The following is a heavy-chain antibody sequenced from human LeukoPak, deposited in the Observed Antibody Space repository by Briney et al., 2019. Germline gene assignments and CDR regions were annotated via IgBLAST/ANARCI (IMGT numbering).Heavy chain of an antibody. D-gene: IGHD3-22*01. CDR3: ARLQNHDTSGYYSFDY. CDR2: INHSGSA. CDR1: SGSFSGNY. V-gene: IGHV4-34*01. J-gene: IGHJ4*02. Sequence: PSETLSLTCDVYSGSFSGNYWSWIRQPPGKGLEWIGEINHSGSANYNPSLKSRVTLSVDTSKNQVSLKLNSVTAADTALYYCARLQNHDTSGYYSFDYWGRGTLVTVSS.